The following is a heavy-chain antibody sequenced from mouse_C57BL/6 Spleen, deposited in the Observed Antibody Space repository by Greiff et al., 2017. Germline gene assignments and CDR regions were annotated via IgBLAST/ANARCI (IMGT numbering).Heavy chain of an antibody. CDR1: GFTFSSYG. CDR3: ARPRLITTVVEGGFAY. J-gene: IGHJ3*01. D-gene: IGHD1-1*01. Sequence: VQLQQSGGDLVKPGGSLKLSCAASGFTFSSYGMSWVRQTPDKRLEWVATISSGDSYTYYPDSVKGRFTISRDNAKNTLYLQMSSLKSEDTAMYYCARPRLITTVVEGGFAYWGQGTLVTVSA. V-gene: IGHV5-6*01. CDR2: ISSGDSYT.